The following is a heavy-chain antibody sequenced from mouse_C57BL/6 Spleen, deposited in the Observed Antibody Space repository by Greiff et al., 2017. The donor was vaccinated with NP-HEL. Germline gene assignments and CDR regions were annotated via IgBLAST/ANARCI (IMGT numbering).Heavy chain of an antibody. CDR3: ALYDYGGAWFAY. V-gene: IGHV1-82*01. Sequence: QVHVKQSGPELVKPGASVKISCKASGYAFSSSWMNWVKQRPGKGLEWIGRIYPGDGDTNYNGKFKGKATLTADKSSSTAYMQLSSLTSEDSAVYFCALYDYGGAWFAYWGQGTLVTVSA. CDR2: IYPGDGDT. CDR1: GYAFSSSW. J-gene: IGHJ3*01. D-gene: IGHD2-4*01.